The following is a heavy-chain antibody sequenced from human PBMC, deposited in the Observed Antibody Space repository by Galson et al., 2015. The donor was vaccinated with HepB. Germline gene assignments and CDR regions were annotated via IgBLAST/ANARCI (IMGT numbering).Heavy chain of an antibody. V-gene: IGHV3-9*01. CDR3: AKDRWDLLRMGASDA. CDR2: LSWNRGSY. Sequence: SLRLSCAASGFTFDNFAMHWVRQVPGKGLEWVSGLSWNRGSYGYADSVKGRFTISRDNSKNSLYLQMNSLRPEDTAVYYCAKDRWDLLRMGASDAWGQGTLVTVSS. CDR1: GFTFDNFA. D-gene: IGHD2-8*01. J-gene: IGHJ3*01.